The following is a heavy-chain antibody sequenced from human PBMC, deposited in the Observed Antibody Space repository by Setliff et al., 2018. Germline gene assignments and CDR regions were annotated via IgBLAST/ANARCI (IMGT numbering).Heavy chain of an antibody. Sequence: LGESLRPSCAASGFTFSRYWMSWVRQAPGKGLEWVANIKQDGSEKYYVDSVKGRFTISRDNAKNSLYLQMNSLRAEDTAVYYCARDHVYGSQYYYYYYGMDVWGQGTTVTVS. CDR3: ARDHVYGSQYYYYYYGMDV. CDR1: GFTFSRYW. V-gene: IGHV3-7*01. J-gene: IGHJ6*02. CDR2: IKQDGSEK. D-gene: IGHD3-10*01.